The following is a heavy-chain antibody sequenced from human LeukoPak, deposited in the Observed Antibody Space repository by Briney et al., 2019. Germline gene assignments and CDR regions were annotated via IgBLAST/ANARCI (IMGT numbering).Heavy chain of an antibody. J-gene: IGHJ4*02. CDR3: AREEGIIGSTSFDY. CDR1: GYTFTGYY. D-gene: IGHD1-7*01. V-gene: IGHV1-2*02. CDR2: INPNSGGT. Sequence: ASVKVSCKASGYTFTGYYMHWVRQAPGQGLEWMGWINPNSGGTNYAQKFQGRVTMTRDTSISTAYMELSRLRSDDTAVYYCAREEGIIGSTSFDYWGQGTLVTVSS.